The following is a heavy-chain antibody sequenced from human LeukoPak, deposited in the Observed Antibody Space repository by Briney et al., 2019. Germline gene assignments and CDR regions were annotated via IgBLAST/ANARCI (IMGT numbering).Heavy chain of an antibody. J-gene: IGHJ3*02. D-gene: IGHD2-15*01. V-gene: IGHV1-2*04. CDR2: INPNSGGT. CDR3: ARDRRYCSGGSCYSDDFDI. Sequence: ASVKVSCKASGYTFTGYYMHWVRQAPGHGLEWMGWINPNSGGTNYAQKFQGWVTMTRDTSISTAYMELSRLRSDDTAVYYCARDRRYCSGGSCYSDDFDIWGQGTMVTVSS. CDR1: GYTFTGYY.